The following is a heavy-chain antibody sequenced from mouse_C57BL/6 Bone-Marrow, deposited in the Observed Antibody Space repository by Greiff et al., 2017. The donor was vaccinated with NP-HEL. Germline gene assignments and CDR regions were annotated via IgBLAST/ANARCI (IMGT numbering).Heavy chain of an antibody. CDR3: AREEGGYYSHWYFDV. V-gene: IGHV1-55*01. D-gene: IGHD2-12*01. J-gene: IGHJ1*03. CDR2: IYPGSGST. Sequence: QVQLKQSGAELVKPGASVKMSCKASGYTFTSYWITWVKQRPGQGLEWIGDIYPGSGSTNYNEKFKSKATLTVDTSSSTAYMQLSSLTSEDSADYYCAREEGGYYSHWYFDVWRTGTTVTVSS. CDR1: GYTFTSYW.